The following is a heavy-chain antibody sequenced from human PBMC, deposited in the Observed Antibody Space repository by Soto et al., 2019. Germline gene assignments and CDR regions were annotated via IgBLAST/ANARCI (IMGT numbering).Heavy chain of an antibody. CDR3: ARATGTLRSRNCDY. D-gene: IGHD1-1*01. Sequence: SETLSLTCSVSGGSISTVGHYWTWIRQPPGKGLEWIGSIYHTGSTYYSKSLRSRLTVSVDTSKSQFSLRLSSVTAADTAVYYCARATGTLRSRNCDYWGQGSLVTVSS. CDR2: IYHTGST. V-gene: IGHV4-31*03. J-gene: IGHJ4*02. CDR1: GGSISTVGHY.